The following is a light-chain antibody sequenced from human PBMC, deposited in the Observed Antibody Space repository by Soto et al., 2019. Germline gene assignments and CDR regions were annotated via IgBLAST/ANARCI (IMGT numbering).Light chain of an antibody. V-gene: IGLV3-21*02. CDR3: QVWDDNSDHTGV. CDR1: NIGTKS. J-gene: IGLJ3*02. CDR2: HDR. Sequence: SYELTQPPSVSVAPGQTATITCGGTNIGTKSVHWYQQKPGQAPVLVVFHDRDRPSGIPDRFSGSHSGNTATLNISRVEAGDEADYYCQVWDDNSDHTGVFGVGPKVTV.